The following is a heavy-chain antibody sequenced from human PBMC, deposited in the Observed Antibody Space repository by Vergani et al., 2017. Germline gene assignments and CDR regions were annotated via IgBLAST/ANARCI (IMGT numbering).Heavy chain of an antibody. CDR1: GFMFSNYW. V-gene: IGHV3-7*01. CDR2: IKQDGSEK. CDR3: ARSCAHGDYDALDI. D-gene: IGHD4-17*01. Sequence: EVQLVESGGGLVQPGGSLRLSCAASGFMFSNYWMNWVRQAPGKGLEWVANIKQDGSEKYYVDSVRGRFTISRDNAKNSLYLQMNSLRAEDTAVYHWARSCAHGDYDALDIWGQGTMVTVSS. J-gene: IGHJ3*02.